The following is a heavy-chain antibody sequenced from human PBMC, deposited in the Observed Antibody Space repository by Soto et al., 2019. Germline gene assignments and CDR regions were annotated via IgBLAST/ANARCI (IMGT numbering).Heavy chain of an antibody. V-gene: IGHV5-51*01. CDR1: GYSFTSYW. CDR2: IYPGDSDT. CDR3: ARWYSSGLYYLDY. D-gene: IGHD6-19*01. J-gene: IGHJ4*02. Sequence: GESLKISCKGSGYSFTSYWIAWVRQMPGKALECMGIIYPGDSDTRYSPSFQGQVTISADKSTSTAYLQWSSLKASDTAMYYCARWYSSGLYYLDYWGQGTLVTVSS.